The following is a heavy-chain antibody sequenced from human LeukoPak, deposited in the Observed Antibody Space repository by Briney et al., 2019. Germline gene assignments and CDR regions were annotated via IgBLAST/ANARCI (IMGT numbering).Heavy chain of an antibody. CDR1: GYTFTGYY. CDR3: ARAYGSGSYEIDY. V-gene: IGHV1-2*02. CDR2: INPNSGGT. Sequence: ASVKVSCKASGYTFTGYYMHWVRQAPGQGLEWMGWINPNSGGTNYAQKFQGRVTMTRDTSISTAYMELSRLRSDDTAVYYCARAYGSGSYEIDYWGQGTLVTVSS. J-gene: IGHJ4*02. D-gene: IGHD3-10*01.